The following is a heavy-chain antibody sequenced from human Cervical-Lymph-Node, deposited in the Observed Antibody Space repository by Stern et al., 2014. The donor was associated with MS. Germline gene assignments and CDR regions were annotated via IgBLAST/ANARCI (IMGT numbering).Heavy chain of an antibody. D-gene: IGHD3-16*01. CDR3: VRDSYGLYLTGGMDV. V-gene: IGHV1-18*04. CDR2: ISGYNGNI. J-gene: IGHJ6*02. CDR1: GYSFSSYS. Sequence: VQLVESGPEAKEPGASVKVSCKASGYSFSSYSISWVRQAPGQGFEWLGWISGYNGNIKYAERVQGRLTVSADTSTSTAYMELRSLRSDDTAVYYCVRDSYGLYLTGGMDVWGQGTTVAVSS.